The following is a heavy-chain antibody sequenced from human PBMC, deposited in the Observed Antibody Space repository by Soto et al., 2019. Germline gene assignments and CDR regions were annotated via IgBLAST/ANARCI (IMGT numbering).Heavy chain of an antibody. D-gene: IGHD6-6*01. CDR2: INPSGGST. Sequence: ASVKVSCKASGYTFTSYYMHWVRQAPGQGLEWMGIINPSGGSTSYAQKFQGRVTMTRDTSTSTVYMELSSLRSEDTAVYYCARDLACIAARPHLYFDYWGQGTLVPVSS. CDR1: GYTFTSYY. V-gene: IGHV1-46*03. J-gene: IGHJ4*02. CDR3: ARDLACIAARPHLYFDY.